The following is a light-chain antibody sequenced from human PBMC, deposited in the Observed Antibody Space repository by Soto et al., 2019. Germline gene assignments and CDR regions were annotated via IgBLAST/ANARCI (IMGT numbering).Light chain of an antibody. CDR2: AAS. CDR1: QSVSSN. CDR3: QQYGSSAPIT. Sequence: EIVMTQSPATLSVSPGERATLSCRASQSVSSNLAWYQQKPGQAPRLLIYAASTRATGIPARFSGSGSGTDFTLTISRLEPEDFALYYCQQYGSSAPITFGQGTRLEIK. J-gene: IGKJ5*01. V-gene: IGKV3-20*01.